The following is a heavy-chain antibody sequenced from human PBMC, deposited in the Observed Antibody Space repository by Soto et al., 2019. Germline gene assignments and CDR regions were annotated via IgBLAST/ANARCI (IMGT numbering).Heavy chain of an antibody. CDR1: GFTFSSYG. CDR3: AKDGQGEWLVLSWFDP. Sequence: QVQLVESGGGVVQPGRSLRLSCAASGFTFSSYGMHWVRQAPGKGLEWVAVISYDGSNKYYADSVKGRFTISRDNSKNTLYLQMNSLRAEDTAVYYCAKDGQGEWLVLSWFDPWGQGTLVTVSS. CDR2: ISYDGSNK. J-gene: IGHJ5*02. D-gene: IGHD6-19*01. V-gene: IGHV3-30*18.